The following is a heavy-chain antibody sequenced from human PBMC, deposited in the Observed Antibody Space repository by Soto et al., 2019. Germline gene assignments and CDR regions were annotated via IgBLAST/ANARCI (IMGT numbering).Heavy chain of an antibody. CDR2: ISAAGDP. CDR3: ARTDREFYGLDV. J-gene: IGHJ6*02. Sequence: EVQLVESGGGLVQPGGSLRLSCEASGFTFRNYDMHWVRQGTGKGLEWVSGISAAGDPDYADSVEGRFTISRENAQNSFFLQMNSMRVGDTAVYYCARTDREFYGLDVWGQGTKVIVSS. CDR1: GFTFRNYD. V-gene: IGHV3-13*05.